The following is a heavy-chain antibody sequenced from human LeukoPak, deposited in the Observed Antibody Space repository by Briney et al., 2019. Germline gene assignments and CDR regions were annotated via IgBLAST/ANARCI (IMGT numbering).Heavy chain of an antibody. CDR1: GFTFSNYG. D-gene: IGHD3-16*01. CDR2: ISYDGSNK. V-gene: IGHV3-30*03. J-gene: IGHJ4*02. CDR3: AIDIGGSNDY. Sequence: PGGSLRLSCAASGFTFSNYGMHWVRQAPGKGLEWVAVISYDGSNKYYADSVKGRFTISRDNSKNTLYLQMNSLRAEDTAVYYCAIDIGGSNDYRGQGTLVTVSS.